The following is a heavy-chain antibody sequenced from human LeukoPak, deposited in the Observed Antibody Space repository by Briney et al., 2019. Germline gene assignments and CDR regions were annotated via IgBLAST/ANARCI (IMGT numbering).Heavy chain of an antibody. Sequence: SETLSLTCTVSGGSISSGGYYWSWIRQHPGKGLEWIGYIYYSGSTYYNPSLKSRVTISVDTSKNQFSLKLSSVTAADTAVYYCARDLAAAGGYYYYGMDVWGQGTTVTVSS. J-gene: IGHJ6*02. D-gene: IGHD6-13*01. CDR1: GGSISSGGYY. CDR2: IYYSGST. CDR3: ARDLAAAGGYYYYGMDV. V-gene: IGHV4-31*03.